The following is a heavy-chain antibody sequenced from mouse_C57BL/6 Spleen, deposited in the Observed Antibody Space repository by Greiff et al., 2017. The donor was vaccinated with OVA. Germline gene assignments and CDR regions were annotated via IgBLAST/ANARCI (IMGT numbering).Heavy chain of an antibody. Sequence: EVQLQQSGPELVKPGASVKISCKASGYSFTGYYMHWVKQSSEKSLEWIGEINPSTGGTSYNQKFKGKATLTVDKSSSTAYMQLKSLTSEDSAVYYCARSNYYFDYWGQGTTLTVSS. CDR3: ARSNYYFDY. V-gene: IGHV1-43*01. CDR1: GYSFTGYY. J-gene: IGHJ2*01. CDR2: INPSTGGT.